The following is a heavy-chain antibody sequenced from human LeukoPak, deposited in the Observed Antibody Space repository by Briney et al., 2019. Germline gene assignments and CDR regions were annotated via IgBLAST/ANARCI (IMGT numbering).Heavy chain of an antibody. J-gene: IGHJ4*02. CDR3: ARRLRWGSYYFDY. V-gene: IGHV5-51*01. Sequence: GESLKISCKGSGYSLTSYWIDWVRQMPGKGLEWMGTIYPGDSDPRYSPSFQGQVTISADKSISTAYLQWSSLKASDTGMYYCARRLRWGSYYFDYWGQGTLVTVSS. D-gene: IGHD2-21*01. CDR1: GYSLTSYW. CDR2: IYPGDSDP.